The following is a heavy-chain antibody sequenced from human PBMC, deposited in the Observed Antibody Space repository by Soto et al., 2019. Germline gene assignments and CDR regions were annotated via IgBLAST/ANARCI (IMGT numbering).Heavy chain of an antibody. CDR1: GFTFSDSW. CDR3: ITYDHIWGNYRHRWAY. V-gene: IGHV3-15*01. J-gene: IGHJ4*02. D-gene: IGHD3-16*02. CDR2: ILSKTDGGTT. Sequence: GGSLRLSCAASGFTFSDSWMGWVRQGPGRGLEWVGRILSKTDGGTTDYAAPVKGRFTISRDDSKNTLYLQMNSLKSEDTAVYYCITYDHIWGNYRHRWAYWGQGTLVTVSS.